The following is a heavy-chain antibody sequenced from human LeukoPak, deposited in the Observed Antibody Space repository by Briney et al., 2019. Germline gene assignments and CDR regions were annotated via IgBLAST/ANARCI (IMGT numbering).Heavy chain of an antibody. Sequence: GGSLRLSCAASGFTFSNYGIHWVRQAPGKGLEWVAVISFDGSNKYYADSVKGRFTIARDNSKNTLYLQMNSLRPEDTAVYYCARDHLANLASRLFDPWGQGTLVTVSS. J-gene: IGHJ5*02. CDR2: ISFDGSNK. CDR1: GFTFSNYG. D-gene: IGHD3-3*01. V-gene: IGHV3-30*03. CDR3: ARDHLANLASRLFDP.